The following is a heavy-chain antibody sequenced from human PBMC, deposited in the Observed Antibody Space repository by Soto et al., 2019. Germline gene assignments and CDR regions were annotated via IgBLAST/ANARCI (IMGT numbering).Heavy chain of an antibody. V-gene: IGHV3-73*02. Sequence: EVQLVESGGGLVQPGGSVIISCAASGFTFSGSAIHWVRQASGTGLEWVGRIKARSYNYATAYTASLKGRFTISRDDSKNTAYLQMNSLKTEDTAVYFCSRLWAGGDDRDSPPYYLDYWGQGTLVTVSS. CDR2: IKARSYNYAT. D-gene: IGHD3-16*01. J-gene: IGHJ4*02. CDR3: SRLWAGGDDRDSPPYYLDY. CDR1: GFTFSGSA.